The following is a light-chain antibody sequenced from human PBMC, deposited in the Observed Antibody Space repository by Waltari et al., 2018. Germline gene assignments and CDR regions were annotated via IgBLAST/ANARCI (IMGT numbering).Light chain of an antibody. CDR1: SGHSTNI. Sequence: QLVLTQSPSASASLGASVKLTCTLSSGHSTNIIAWLQQQPEKGPRYLMNVNSDGSHNQGVGIPDRFSGSSSGAERYLTIASLHSADEADYYCQTGGHGTGVFGGGTRLTVL. J-gene: IGLJ2*01. CDR2: VNSDGSH. CDR3: QTGGHGTGV. V-gene: IGLV4-69*01.